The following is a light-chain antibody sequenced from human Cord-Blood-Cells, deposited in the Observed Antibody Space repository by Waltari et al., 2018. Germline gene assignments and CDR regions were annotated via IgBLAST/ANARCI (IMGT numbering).Light chain of an antibody. Sequence: SYELTQPPPVSVSPGQTARITCSGDALPKQYAYGYQQKPGQAPVLVIYKDSERPSGIPERFSGSSSGTTVTLTISGVQAEDEADYYCQSADSSGTYRVFGGGTKLTVL. CDR3: QSADSSGTYRV. CDR1: ALPKQY. CDR2: KDS. V-gene: IGLV3-25*03. J-gene: IGLJ3*02.